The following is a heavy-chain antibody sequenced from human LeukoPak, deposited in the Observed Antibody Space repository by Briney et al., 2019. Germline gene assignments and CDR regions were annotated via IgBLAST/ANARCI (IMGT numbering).Heavy chain of an antibody. J-gene: IGHJ4*02. V-gene: IGHV4-38-2*02. CDR2: IYHDGRI. D-gene: IGHD1-20*01. Sequence: SETLSLTCTVSGYSITNGYYWGWIRQPPGKGLEWIGSIYHDGRIDYNPSLKSRVTISRDTSNDQFSLKLSSVTAADTAMYYCARDTSPGLTGTYWGQGTLVTVSS. CDR3: ARDTSPGLTGTY. CDR1: GYSITNGYY.